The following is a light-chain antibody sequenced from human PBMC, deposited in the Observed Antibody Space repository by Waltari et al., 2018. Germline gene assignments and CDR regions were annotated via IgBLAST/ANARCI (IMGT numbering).Light chain of an antibody. CDR3: QQYYSTPLT. V-gene: IGKV4-1*01. J-gene: IGKJ4*01. Sequence: DIVMTQSPEPLAVSLGERATINCQSSQSVLYSSNNKNYLTWYQRKPGQPPKLLIYWASTRESGVPDRFSGSGSGTDFTLTISSLQAEDVAVYYCQQYYSTPLTFGGGTKVEIK. CDR1: QSVLYSSNNKNY. CDR2: WAS.